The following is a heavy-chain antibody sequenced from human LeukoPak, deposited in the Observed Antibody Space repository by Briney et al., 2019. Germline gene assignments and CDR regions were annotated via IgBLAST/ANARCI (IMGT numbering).Heavy chain of an antibody. V-gene: IGHV3-7*01. D-gene: IGHD2-2*01. J-gene: IGHJ5*02. CDR3: ARGVGVPAAMNWFDP. CDR2: IKQDGSDK. Sequence: PGGSLRLSCAASGFTFSNYWMNWVRQAPGKGLEWVANIKQDGSDKYYVDSVKGRFTISRDNAKNSLYLQMNSLRAEDTAVYYCARGVGVPAAMNWFDPWGQGTLVTVSS. CDR1: GFTFSNYW.